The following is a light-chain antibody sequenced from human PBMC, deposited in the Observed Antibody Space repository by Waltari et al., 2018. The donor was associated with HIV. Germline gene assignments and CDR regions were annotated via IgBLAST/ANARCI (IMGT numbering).Light chain of an antibody. J-gene: IGKJ3*01. Sequence: DLQMTQSQSSLYASTGDIVAITCQAIQDIRNFLNWYQQKPGKAPELLIHDASNFETGVPSRFSGSGSVTHFTLTISGLQPEDIATYFCQHYDGLPITFGPGTKLEVK. CDR3: QHYDGLPIT. CDR1: QDIRNF. V-gene: IGKV1-33*01. CDR2: DAS.